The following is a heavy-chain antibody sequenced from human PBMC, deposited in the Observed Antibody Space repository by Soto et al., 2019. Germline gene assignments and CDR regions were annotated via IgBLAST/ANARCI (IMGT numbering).Heavy chain of an antibody. D-gene: IGHD3-22*01. J-gene: IGHJ4*02. CDR2: INVGNGNT. Sequence: GASVKVSCKASGYIFTTYAMHWVRQAPGQRLEWMGWINVGNGNTKYSQKFQGRVTTTRDTSASTAHMELSSLRSEDTAVYYCDYDSSGYLDYWGQGTLVTVSS. CDR1: GYIFTTYA. V-gene: IGHV1-3*01. CDR3: DYDSSGYLDY.